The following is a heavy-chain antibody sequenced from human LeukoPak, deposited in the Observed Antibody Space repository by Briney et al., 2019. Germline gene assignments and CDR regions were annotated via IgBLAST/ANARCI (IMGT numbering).Heavy chain of an antibody. CDR1: GGTFSNYA. CDR3: ARHYSSSWDFDY. J-gene: IGHJ4*02. Sequence: ASVKVSCKASGGTFSNYAINWVRQAPGQGLEWMGWVNPNSGGTNYAQKFQGRVTMTRDTSISTAYMELSRLRSDDTAVYYCARHYSSSWDFDYWGQGTLVTVSS. CDR2: VNPNSGGT. V-gene: IGHV1-2*02. D-gene: IGHD6-13*01.